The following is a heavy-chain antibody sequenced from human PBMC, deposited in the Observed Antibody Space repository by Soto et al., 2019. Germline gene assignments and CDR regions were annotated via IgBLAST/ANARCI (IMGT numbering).Heavy chain of an antibody. V-gene: IGHV4-31*03. CDR1: GDSISSAVNY. D-gene: IGHD2-2*02. J-gene: IGHJ3*02. Sequence: PSETLSLTCTVSGDSISSAVNYLSWIRPQPGKGLEWIGYFYHTGSTYYNPSLKSRVTISVDTSNNRFSLKLSSVTAADTAVYYCARNLYPVRDASDIWGQGTMVTVSS. CDR2: FYHTGST. CDR3: ARNLYPVRDASDI.